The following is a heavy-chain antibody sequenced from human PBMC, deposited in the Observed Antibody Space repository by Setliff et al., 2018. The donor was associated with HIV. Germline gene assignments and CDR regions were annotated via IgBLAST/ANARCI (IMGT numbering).Heavy chain of an antibody. CDR3: ARTGEGYCSGGNCYIFEY. V-gene: IGHV1-46*01. CDR2: INTSGDNK. CDR1: GHTFITYY. J-gene: IGHJ4*02. Sequence: GASVKVSCKAPGHTFITYYIHWVRQAPGQGLEWMGIINTSGDNKDYAQKFQGRATIIADESTSTVYMELSSLRAEDTAVYYCARTGEGYCSGGNCYIFEYWGQGSLVTVSS. D-gene: IGHD2-15*01.